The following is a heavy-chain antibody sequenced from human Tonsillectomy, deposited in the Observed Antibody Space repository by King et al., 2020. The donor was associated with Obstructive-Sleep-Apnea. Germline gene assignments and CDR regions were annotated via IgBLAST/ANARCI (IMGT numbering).Heavy chain of an antibody. CDR2: ISCCGGST. J-gene: IGHJ1*01. D-gene: IGHD3-16*02. V-gene: IGHV3-23*04. CDR1: GFTFSSYA. CDR3: AKESGTSFFAEYFQH. Sequence: VQLVESGGGLVQPGGSLRLSCAASGFTFSSYAISWVRHAPGKGLEWVSTISCCGGSTYYADSVKGRFTISRDNSKNTLYLQMNSLRAEDTAVYYGAKESGTSFFAEYFQHWGQGTLVTVSS.